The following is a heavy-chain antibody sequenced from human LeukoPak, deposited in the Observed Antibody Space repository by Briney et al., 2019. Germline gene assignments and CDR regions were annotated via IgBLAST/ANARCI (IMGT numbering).Heavy chain of an antibody. CDR3: AKDWDMAPGY. Sequence: PGGSLRLSCAASGFTFSSYAMSWVRQAPGKVLQWVSSISDRDGSTYYADSVKGRFTISRDNSKNTLYLQMNSLRAEDTAVYYCAKDWDMAPGYWGQGTLVTVSS. CDR1: GFTFSSYA. J-gene: IGHJ4*02. D-gene: IGHD2-15*01. CDR2: ISDRDGST. V-gene: IGHV3-23*01.